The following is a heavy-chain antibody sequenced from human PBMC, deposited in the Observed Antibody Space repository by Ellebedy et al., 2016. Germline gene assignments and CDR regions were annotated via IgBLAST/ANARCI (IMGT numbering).Heavy chain of an antibody. CDR2: ISGRSDTI. CDR1: GFTFSIYS. CDR3: ARDSEVAATTLMLDH. J-gene: IGHJ5*02. Sequence: GESLKISCAASGFTFSIYSMNWVRQAPGKGLEWLSYISGRSDTIYYADSLKGRFTISRDNAKNSLYLQMNNLRDEDTAVYYGARDSEVAATTLMLDHWGQGTLVTVSA. V-gene: IGHV3-48*02. D-gene: IGHD1-1*01.